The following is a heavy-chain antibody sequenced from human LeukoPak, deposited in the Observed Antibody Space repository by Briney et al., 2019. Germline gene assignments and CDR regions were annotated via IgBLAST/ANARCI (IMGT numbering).Heavy chain of an antibody. CDR1: GGSFSGYY. V-gene: IGHV4-34*01. J-gene: IGHJ4*02. Sequence: TSETLSLTCAVYGGSFSGYYWSWIRQPPGKGLEWIGEINHSGSTNYNPSLKSRVTISVDTSKNQFSLKLSSVTAADTAVYYCARGGGIVGATYDYWGQGTLVTVSS. CDR2: INHSGST. D-gene: IGHD1-26*01. CDR3: ARGGGIVGATYDY.